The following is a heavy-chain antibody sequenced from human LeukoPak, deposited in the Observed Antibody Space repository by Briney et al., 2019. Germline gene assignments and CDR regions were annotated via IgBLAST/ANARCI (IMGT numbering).Heavy chain of an antibody. CDR2: IKEDGGEK. CDR3: ARNYFDY. CDR1: GFTFSRYW. J-gene: IGHJ4*02. Sequence: GGSLRLSCAASGFTFSRYWMTWVRQAPGKGLEWVANIKEDGGEKYYLDSVKGRFTISRDNAKNLLYLQTNSLRAEDTAVYYCARNYFDYWGQGTLVTVSS. V-gene: IGHV3-7*01.